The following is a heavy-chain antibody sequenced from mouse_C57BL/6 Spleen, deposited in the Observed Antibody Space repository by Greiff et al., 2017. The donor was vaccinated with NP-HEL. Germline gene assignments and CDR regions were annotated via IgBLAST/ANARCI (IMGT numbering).Heavy chain of an antibody. J-gene: IGHJ3*01. V-gene: IGHV5-9-1*02. CDR2: ISSGGDYI. Sequence: DVHLVESGEGLVKPGGSLKLSCAASGFTFSSYAMSWVRQTPEKRLEWVAYISSGGDYIYYADTVKGRFTISRDNARNTLYLQMSSLKSEDTAMYYCTREGGDDSFAYWGQGTLVTVSA. CDR3: TREGGDDSFAY. CDR1: GFTFSSYA. D-gene: IGHD2-4*01.